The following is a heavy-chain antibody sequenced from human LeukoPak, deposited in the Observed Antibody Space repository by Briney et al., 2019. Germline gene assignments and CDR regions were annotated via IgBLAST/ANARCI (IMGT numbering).Heavy chain of an antibody. D-gene: IGHD2-2*01. CDR2: FSGSGGRT. CDR3: ARELGSGSTSCYFDY. Sequence: GGSLRLSCAASGSTFSNYAMSWVRQAPGKGLEWVSSFSGSGGRTYYADSVKGRFTVSRDNAKNTVYLQMNSLRVEDTAVYYCARELGSGSTSCYFDYWGQGTLVTVSS. V-gene: IGHV3-23*01. CDR1: GSTFSNYA. J-gene: IGHJ4*02.